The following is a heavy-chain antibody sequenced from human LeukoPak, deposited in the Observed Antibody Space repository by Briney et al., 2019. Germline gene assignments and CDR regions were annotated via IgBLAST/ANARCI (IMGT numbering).Heavy chain of an antibody. CDR1: GGTFSSYA. CDR3: AMVRGVIDENWFDP. Sequence: SVKVSCKASGGTFSSYAISWVRQAPGQGLEWMGGNIPIFGTANYAQRFQGRVTITADESTSTAYMELSSLRSEDTAVYYCAMVRGVIDENWFDPWGQGTLVTVSS. V-gene: IGHV1-69*13. CDR2: NIPIFGTA. J-gene: IGHJ5*02. D-gene: IGHD3-10*01.